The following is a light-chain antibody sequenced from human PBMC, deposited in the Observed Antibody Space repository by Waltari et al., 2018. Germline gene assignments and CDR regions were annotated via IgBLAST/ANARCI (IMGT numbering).Light chain of an antibody. J-gene: IGLJ1*01. Sequence: QSALTQPASVSASPGQSITVSCSGSISDIGLFKVVSWFQQYPGKPPRPIIYEVNKRPPGISERFSATKAGNVASLTISGLQADDEADYYCCSFTSSSTYVFGSGTTVTVL. CDR2: EVN. CDR3: CSFTSSSTYV. V-gene: IGLV2-23*02. CDR1: ISDIGLFKV.